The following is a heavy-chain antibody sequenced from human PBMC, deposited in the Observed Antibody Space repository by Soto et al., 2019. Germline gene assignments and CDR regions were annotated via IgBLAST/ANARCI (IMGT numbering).Heavy chain of an antibody. Sequence: QVQLVQSGAEVKRPGSSVKVSCEASGDTFAFYSINWVRQAPGLGLEWMGRINPILSMSNYAQRFQGRVTMTADKSTRTAYMVLNSRRSEDTAIYYCATRYGSGSRAFDYWGQGALVTVSS. J-gene: IGHJ4*02. V-gene: IGHV1-69*02. CDR1: GDTFAFYS. D-gene: IGHD3-10*01. CDR2: INPILSMS. CDR3: ATRYGSGSRAFDY.